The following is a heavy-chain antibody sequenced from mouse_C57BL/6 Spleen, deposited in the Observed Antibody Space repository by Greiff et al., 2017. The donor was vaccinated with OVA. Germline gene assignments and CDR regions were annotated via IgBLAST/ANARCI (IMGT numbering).Heavy chain of an antibody. J-gene: IGHJ1*03. CDR3: ASGYFDV. V-gene: IGHV1-82*01. Sequence: QVQLKQSGPELVKPGASVKISCKASGYAFSSSWMNWVKQRPGKGLERIGRIYPGDGDTNYNGKFKGKATLTADKSSSTAYMQLSSLTSEDSAVYFCASGYFDVWGTGTTVTVSS. CDR1: GYAFSSSW. CDR2: IYPGDGDT.